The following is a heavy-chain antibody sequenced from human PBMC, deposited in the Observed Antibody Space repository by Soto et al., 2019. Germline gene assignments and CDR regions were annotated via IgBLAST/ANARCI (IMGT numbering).Heavy chain of an antibody. Sequence: SVKVSCKASGYTFTSYYMHWVRQAPGQGLEWMGGIIPIFGTANYAQKFQGRVTITADESTSTAYMELSSLRSEDTAVYYCARDVSSSWPLGYWGQGTLVTVSS. J-gene: IGHJ4*02. CDR3: ARDVSSSWPLGY. D-gene: IGHD6-13*01. V-gene: IGHV1-69*13. CDR1: GYTFTSYY. CDR2: IIPIFGTA.